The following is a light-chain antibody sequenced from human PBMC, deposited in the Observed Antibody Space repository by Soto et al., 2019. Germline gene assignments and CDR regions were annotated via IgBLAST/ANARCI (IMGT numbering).Light chain of an antibody. V-gene: IGKV2-30*01. Sequence: DVVLTQSPLSLPVTLGQPASISCRSSQSIVYSDGNAYLSWLQQRPGQSPRRLIYRASNRDSGVPDRFSGSGSGKYFTLKIGRVEAEDVAIYYCMQGTHWPPTFGRGTRVEIK. CDR2: RAS. J-gene: IGKJ1*01. CDR3: MQGTHWPPT. CDR1: QSIVYSDGNAY.